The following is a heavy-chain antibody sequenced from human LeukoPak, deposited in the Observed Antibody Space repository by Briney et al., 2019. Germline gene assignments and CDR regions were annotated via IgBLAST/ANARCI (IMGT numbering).Heavy chain of an antibody. D-gene: IGHD2-8*01. Sequence: GGSLRLSCAASGFTFSSYAMSWVRQAPGKGLEWVSAISGSGGSTYYADSVKGRFTISRDNSKNTLYLQMNSLRAEDTAVYYCAKDPPLSLLMVYAHEESNFDYWGQGTLVTVSS. J-gene: IGHJ4*02. V-gene: IGHV3-23*01. CDR1: GFTFSSYA. CDR2: ISGSGGST. CDR3: AKDPPLSLLMVYAHEESNFDY.